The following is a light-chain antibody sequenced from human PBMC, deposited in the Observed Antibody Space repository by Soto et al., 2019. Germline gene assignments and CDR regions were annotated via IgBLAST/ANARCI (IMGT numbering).Light chain of an antibody. CDR3: QQYNNWPPHT. Sequence: EIVMTQSPATLSVSPGERATLSCRASQSVSSNLAWYQQKPGQAPRLLIYGASTRATGIPARFSGSGSGTEFTLNISSLQSEDLAVYYCQQYNNWPPHTFGQGTKLEIK. V-gene: IGKV3-15*01. CDR1: QSVSSN. CDR2: GAS. J-gene: IGKJ2*01.